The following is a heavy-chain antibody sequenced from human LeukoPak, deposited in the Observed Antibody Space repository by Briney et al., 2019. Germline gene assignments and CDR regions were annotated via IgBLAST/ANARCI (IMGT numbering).Heavy chain of an antibody. CDR2: IYHSGST. V-gene: IGHV4-38-2*02. Sequence: SETLSLTCTVSGYSISSGYYWGWIRQPPGKGLEWIGSIYHSGSTYYNPSLKSRVTISVDTSKNQFFLKLSSVTAADTAVYYCANGEIVGATADYWGQGTLVTVSS. D-gene: IGHD1-26*01. J-gene: IGHJ4*02. CDR3: ANGEIVGATADY. CDR1: GYSISSGYY.